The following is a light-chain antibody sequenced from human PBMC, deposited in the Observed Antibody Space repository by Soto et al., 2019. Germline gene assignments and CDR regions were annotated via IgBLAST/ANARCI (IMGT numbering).Light chain of an antibody. V-gene: IGKV3-11*01. J-gene: IGKJ4*01. CDR1: QSVRRY. CDR2: DAS. Sequence: EVVLTQSPATLSLSPGERATLSCRASQSVRRYLAWYQQKPGQAPRLLIHDASNRATGIPARFSGSGSGTDFTLTISSLEPEDFAVYYCQQRSNWSRTFGGGTKVEIK. CDR3: QQRSNWSRT.